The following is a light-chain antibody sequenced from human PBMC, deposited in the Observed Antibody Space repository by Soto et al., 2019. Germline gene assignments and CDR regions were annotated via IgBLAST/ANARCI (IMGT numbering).Light chain of an antibody. V-gene: IGLV1-40*01. CDR2: GNS. CDR3: QSYDSSLSGPYV. Sequence: QSVLTQPPSVSGAPGQRATISCTGSSSNIGAGYDVHWYQQLPGTAPKLLIYGNSNRPSGVPDRFSGSKSGTSASLAITGLQAEDEADYYCQSYDSSLSGPYVFGTGTKVTV. J-gene: IGLJ1*01. CDR1: SSNIGAGYD.